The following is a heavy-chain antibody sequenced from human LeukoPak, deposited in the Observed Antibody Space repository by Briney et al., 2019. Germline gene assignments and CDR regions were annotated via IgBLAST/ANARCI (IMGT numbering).Heavy chain of an antibody. D-gene: IGHD3-3*01. Sequence: SETLSLTCTVSGGSISSYYWSWIRQPPGKGLEWIGYIYYSGSTNYNPSLKSRVTISVDTSKNQFSLKLSSVTAADTAVYYCARSPKSGPRWSDPWGQGTLVTVSS. V-gene: IGHV4-59*01. J-gene: IGHJ5*02. CDR1: GGSISSYY. CDR3: ARSPKSGPRWSDP. CDR2: IYYSGST.